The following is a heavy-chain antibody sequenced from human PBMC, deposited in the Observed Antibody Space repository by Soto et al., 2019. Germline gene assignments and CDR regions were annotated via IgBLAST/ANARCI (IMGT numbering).Heavy chain of an antibody. CDR2: ISGSGGST. CDR3: AKVEEQWLVEGGFDY. V-gene: IGHV3-23*01. Sequence: GGSLRLSCAASGFTFSSYAMSWVRQAPGKGLEWVSAISGSGGSTYYADSVKGRFTISRDNSKNTLYLQMNSLRAEDTAVYYCAKVEEQWLVEGGFDYWGQGTLVTVSS. J-gene: IGHJ4*02. CDR1: GFTFSSYA. D-gene: IGHD6-19*01.